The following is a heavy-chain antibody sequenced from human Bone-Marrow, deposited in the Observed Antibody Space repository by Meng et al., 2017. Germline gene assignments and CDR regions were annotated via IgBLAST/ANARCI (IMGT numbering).Heavy chain of an antibody. V-gene: IGHV4-39*01. CDR3: VRHKYNYGQSPFDY. CDR1: GGSISSSSYS. Sequence: QLQLQESGPGLVQPSETPSLTCTVSGGSISSSSYSSGWIRQPPGKALEWTGSIDYSGSTYYNPSLKSRVTISADTSKNQFSLKLSSVTAADTAVYYCVRHKYNYGQSPFDYWGQGTLVTVSS. CDR2: IDYSGST. J-gene: IGHJ4*02. D-gene: IGHD5-18*01.